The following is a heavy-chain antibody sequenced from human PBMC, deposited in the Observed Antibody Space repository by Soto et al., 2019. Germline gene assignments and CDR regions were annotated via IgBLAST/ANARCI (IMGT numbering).Heavy chain of an antibody. CDR3: AREGIRPDFWCGSRLEHYFDN. Sequence: SETLSLTCTVSGGSISSYYWSWIRQPAGKGLEWIGRIYTSGSTNYNPSLKSRVTMSVDTSKNQFSLKLSSVTAAVTAVYYCAREGIRPDFWCGSRLEHYFDNRGRGTLVTVSS. V-gene: IGHV4-4*07. J-gene: IGHJ4*02. D-gene: IGHD3-3*01. CDR2: IYTSGST. CDR1: GGSISSYY.